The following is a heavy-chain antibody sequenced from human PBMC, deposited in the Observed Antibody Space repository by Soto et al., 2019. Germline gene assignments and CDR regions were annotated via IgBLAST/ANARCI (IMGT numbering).Heavy chain of an antibody. CDR3: ARESEDLTSNFDY. V-gene: IGHV3-21*06. CDR2: ISSTTNYV. CDR1: GFTFTRYS. J-gene: IGHJ4*02. Sequence: PGGSLRLSCAASGFTFTRYSMNWVRQAPGKGLEWVSSISSTTNYVYYGDSMKGRFTISRDNAKNSLYLEMNSLRAEDTAVYYCARESEDLTSNFDYWGQGTLVTVSS.